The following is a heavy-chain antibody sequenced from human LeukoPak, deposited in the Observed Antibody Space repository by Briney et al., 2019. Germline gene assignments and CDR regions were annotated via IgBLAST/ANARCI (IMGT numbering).Heavy chain of an antibody. CDR2: IYYSGST. D-gene: IGHD5-12*01. V-gene: IGHV4-59*08. CDR1: GGSIGSYY. J-gene: IGHJ3*02. CDR3: ASHHSGASPSDAFDI. Sequence: SETLSLTCTVSGGSIGSYYWSWIRQPPGKGLEWIGYIYYSGSTNYTPSLKSRVTVSVDTSKNLFSLKLSSVTAADTAVYYCASHHSGASPSDAFDIWGQGTMVTVSS.